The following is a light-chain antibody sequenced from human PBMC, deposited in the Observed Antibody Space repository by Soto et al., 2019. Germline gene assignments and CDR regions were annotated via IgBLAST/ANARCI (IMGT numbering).Light chain of an antibody. CDR2: EVS. J-gene: IGLJ1*01. V-gene: IGLV2-18*02. CDR1: SSDVGSYTR. CDR3: TSYTSSSTYV. Sequence: QSALTQPPSVSGSPGQSVAISCTGTSSDVGSYTRVSWYQQPPGTAPKLMIYEVSNRPSGVPDRFSGSKSGNTASLTISGLQAGDEADYYCTSYTSSSTYVFGTGTKVTVL.